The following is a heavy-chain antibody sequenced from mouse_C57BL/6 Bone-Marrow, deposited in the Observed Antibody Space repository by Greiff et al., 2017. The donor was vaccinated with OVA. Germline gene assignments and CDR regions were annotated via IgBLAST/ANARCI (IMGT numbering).Heavy chain of an antibody. CDR2: ISGGSNTI. Sequence: EVKLMESGGGLVKPGGSLKLSCAASGFTFSDYGMHWVRQAPGQGLEWVAYISGGSNTIYYADTVKGRFTISRDNAKNTLFLQMTSLRSEDTAMYYCARRAYWGQGTLVTVSA. J-gene: IGHJ3*01. CDR1: GFTFSDYG. CDR3: ARRAY. V-gene: IGHV5-17*01.